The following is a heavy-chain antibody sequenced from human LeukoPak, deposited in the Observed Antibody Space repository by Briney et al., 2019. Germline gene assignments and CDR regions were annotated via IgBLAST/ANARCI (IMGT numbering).Heavy chain of an antibody. CDR1: GFTFSSYT. J-gene: IGHJ6*03. V-gene: IGHV3-21*04. CDR3: ARRSGSYSYYYYYMDV. Sequence: PGGSLRLSCAASGFTFSSYTMNWVRQAPGKRQEWVSAISSGSTGYADSVKGRFTISRDNAKNSLYLQMNSLRAEDTALYYCARRSGSYSYYYYYMDVWGKGTTVTVSS. D-gene: IGHD1-26*01. CDR2: ISSGST.